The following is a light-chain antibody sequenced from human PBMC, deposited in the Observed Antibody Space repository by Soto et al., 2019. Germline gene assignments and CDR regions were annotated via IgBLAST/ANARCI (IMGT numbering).Light chain of an antibody. CDR3: QQYGSSPRT. CDR2: GAS. V-gene: IGKV3-20*01. Sequence: EIVLTHSPGTLSLSPCERATLSFSASQSVSSSYLAWYQQKPGQAPRLLIYGASSRATGIPDRFSGSGSGTDFTLTISSLEPEDFAVYYCQQYGSSPRTFGQGTKVDIK. CDR1: QSVSSSY. J-gene: IGKJ1*01.